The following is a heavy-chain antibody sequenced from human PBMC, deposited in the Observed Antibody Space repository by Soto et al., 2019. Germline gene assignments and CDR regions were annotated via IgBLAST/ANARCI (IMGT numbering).Heavy chain of an antibody. J-gene: IGHJ4*02. CDR2: IYSGGGT. Sequence: GGSLRLSCEASGFSVTNNYMYWVRQAPGKGLEWVSLIYSGGGTHYADFVNGRFIISRDNAKNTLYLEMHGLRGEDTAVYYCARLTGIPEIAPLEEDNWGQGTLVTVPS. CDR1: GFSVTNNY. CDR3: ARLTGIPEIAPLEEDN. D-gene: IGHD1-1*01. V-gene: IGHV3-53*01.